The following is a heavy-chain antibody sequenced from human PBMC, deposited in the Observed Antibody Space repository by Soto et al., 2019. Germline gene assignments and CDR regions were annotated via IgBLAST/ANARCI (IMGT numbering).Heavy chain of an antibody. Sequence: PSETLSLTCAVYGGSFSVYYWSWIRQPPGKGLEWIGEINHSGSTNYNPSLKSRVTISVDTSKNQFSLKLSSVTAADTAVYYCARGLMGYSSGWYIPNAIQGFDYWGQGTLVTVSS. V-gene: IGHV4-34*01. CDR1: GGSFSVYY. CDR3: ARGLMGYSSGWYIPNAIQGFDY. D-gene: IGHD6-19*01. CDR2: INHSGST. J-gene: IGHJ4*02.